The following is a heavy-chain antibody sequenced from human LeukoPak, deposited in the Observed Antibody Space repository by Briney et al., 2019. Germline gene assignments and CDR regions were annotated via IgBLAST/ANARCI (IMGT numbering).Heavy chain of an antibody. CDR2: ISYDGSNK. CDR3: AKDQGDYDFWSGYLTNYGMDV. Sequence: AGGSLRLSCAASGFTFSSYGMHWVRQAPGKGLEWVAVISYDGSNKCYADSVKGRFTISRDNSKNTLYLQMNSLRAEDTAVYYCAKDQGDYDFWSGYLTNYGMDVWGQGTTVTVSS. CDR1: GFTFSSYG. V-gene: IGHV3-30*18. J-gene: IGHJ6*02. D-gene: IGHD3-3*01.